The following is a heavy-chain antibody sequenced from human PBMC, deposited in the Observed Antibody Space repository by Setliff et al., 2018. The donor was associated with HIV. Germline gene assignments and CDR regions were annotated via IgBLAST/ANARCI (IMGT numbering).Heavy chain of an antibody. CDR2: IYKSGTT. V-gene: IGHV4-4*08. Sequence: PSETLSLTCSVSGGSVNSYHWSWIRQPPGKGLEWIGYIYKSGTTNYSPSLKSRVTISAGPSKNQFSLKLTSVTAADTAVYYCARDRGRRGQLWLHFDYWGQGTLVTVSS. J-gene: IGHJ4*02. D-gene: IGHD5-18*01. CDR1: GGSVNSYH. CDR3: ARDRGRRGQLWLHFDY.